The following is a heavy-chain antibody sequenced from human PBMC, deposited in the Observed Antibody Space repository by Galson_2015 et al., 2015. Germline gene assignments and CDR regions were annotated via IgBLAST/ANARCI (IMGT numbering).Heavy chain of an antibody. J-gene: IGHJ4*02. CDR3: AKDSRYYDILTGMTY. D-gene: IGHD3-9*01. Sequence: SLRLPCAASGFTFSSYAMSWVRQAPGKGLEWVSAISGSGGSTYYADSVKGRFTISRDNSKNTLYLQMNSLRAEDTAVYYCAKDSRYYDILTGMTYWGQGTLVTVSS. CDR2: ISGSGGST. CDR1: GFTFSSYA. V-gene: IGHV3-23*01.